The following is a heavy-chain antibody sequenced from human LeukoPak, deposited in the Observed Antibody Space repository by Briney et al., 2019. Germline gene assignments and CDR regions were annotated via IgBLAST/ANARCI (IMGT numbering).Heavy chain of an antibody. V-gene: IGHV3-9*01. CDR3: ARGGTTFEH. CDR2: ISWNSGSI. CDR1: GFTFDDYA. D-gene: IGHD1-1*01. J-gene: IGHJ4*02. Sequence: GGSLRLSCAASGFTFDDYAMHWVRQAPGKGLEWVPRISWNSGSIVYADSVKGRFTISRDNAKNSLYLQMNSLRAEDTAVYYCARGGTTFEHWGQGTLVTVSS.